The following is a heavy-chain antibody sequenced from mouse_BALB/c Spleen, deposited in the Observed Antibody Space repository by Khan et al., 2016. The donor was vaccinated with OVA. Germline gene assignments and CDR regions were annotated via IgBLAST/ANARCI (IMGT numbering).Heavy chain of an antibody. D-gene: IGHD1-2*01. V-gene: IGHV1S81*02. Sequence: QVQLQQSGAELVKPGASVKLSCKASGYSFTSYYIYWVKQGPGQGLGWIGEINPNDGKTNYTEKFKNKAMLTVDKSSSTADRQLSSLTSEDSAVYSCAVGGYGGFAYWGPGTLVTVSA. CDR1: GYSFTSYY. J-gene: IGHJ3*01. CDR2: INPNDGKT. CDR3: AVGGYGGFAY.